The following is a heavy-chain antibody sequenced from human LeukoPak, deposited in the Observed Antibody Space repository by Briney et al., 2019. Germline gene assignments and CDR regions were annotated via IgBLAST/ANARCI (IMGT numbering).Heavy chain of an antibody. D-gene: IGHD3-10*01. V-gene: IGHV1-8*02. Sequence: ASVKVSCKASGGTFSSYAINWVRQATGQGPEWMGWMNPNSGNTGYAQKFQGRVTMTRNTSISTAYMELSSLRSEDTAVYYCARGRIWVRGAPEYWGQGTLVTVSS. J-gene: IGHJ4*02. CDR2: MNPNSGNT. CDR1: GGTFSSYA. CDR3: ARGRIWVRGAPEY.